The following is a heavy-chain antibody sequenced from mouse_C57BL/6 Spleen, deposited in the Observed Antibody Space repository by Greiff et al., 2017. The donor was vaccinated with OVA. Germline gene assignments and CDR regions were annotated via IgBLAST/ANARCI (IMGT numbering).Heavy chain of an antibody. V-gene: IGHV1-78*01. D-gene: IGHD2-2*01. CDR1: FYTFTYPP. Sequence: SDSSFLKPLSSVNISFNFSFYTFTYPPLHFINPRPAPFLSFLCYLYPRDGSTKYNEKFKGKATLTADKSSSTADMQLNSLTSEDSAVEVGARRTGYRYAMDEWGKGTSVTGSA. CDR3: ARRTGYRYAMDE. CDR2: LYPRDGST. J-gene: IGHJ4*01.